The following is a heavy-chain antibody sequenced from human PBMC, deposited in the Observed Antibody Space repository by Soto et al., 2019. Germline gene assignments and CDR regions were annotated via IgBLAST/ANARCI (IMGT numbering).Heavy chain of an antibody. V-gene: IGHV1-2*04. J-gene: IGHJ6*02. CDR2: INPKSGGT. CDR1: GYSFTDYH. D-gene: IGHD2-8*01. Sequence: QVQLVQSGAEVKKPGASVKVSCKASGYSFTDYHIHWVRQAPGQVLEWLGRINPKSGGTSTAQKFQGWVTMTTDTSISTDSIERTRLPSGDTAIYYCARGDSTDCSNGVCSFFYNLDMDVWGQGTTVTVSS. CDR3: ARGDSTDCSNGVCSFFYNLDMDV.